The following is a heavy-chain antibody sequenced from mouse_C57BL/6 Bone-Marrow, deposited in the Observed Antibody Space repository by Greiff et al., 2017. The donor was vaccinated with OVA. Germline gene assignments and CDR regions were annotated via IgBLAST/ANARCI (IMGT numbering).Heavy chain of an antibody. CDR1: GFTFSNYW. J-gene: IGHJ3*01. CDR3: TGEGKGAWFAY. V-gene: IGHV6-3*01. D-gene: IGHD2-1*01. CDR2: IRLKSDNYAT. Sequence: EVKLVESGGGLVQPGGSMKLSCVASGFTFSNYWMNWVRQSPEKGLEWVAQIRLKSDNYATHYAESVKGRFTISRDDSKSSVYLQMNNLRAEDTGIYYCTGEGKGAWFAYWGQGTLVTVSA.